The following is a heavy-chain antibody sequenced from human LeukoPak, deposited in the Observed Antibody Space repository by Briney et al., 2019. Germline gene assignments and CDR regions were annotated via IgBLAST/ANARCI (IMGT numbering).Heavy chain of an antibody. V-gene: IGHV3-7*01. D-gene: IGHD5-24*01. CDR2: MNQDGSTK. J-gene: IGHJ4*02. CDR1: GFIFSKYW. CDR3: ARYQRRDGYNWGAGTYGWGFDY. Sequence: GGSLRLSCVASGFIFSKYWMSWVRQAPGKGLEWVANMNQDGSTKYYADSVKGRFTISRDNSKNTLYLQMNSLRAEDTAVYYCARYQRRDGYNWGAGTYGWGFDYWGQGTLVTVSS.